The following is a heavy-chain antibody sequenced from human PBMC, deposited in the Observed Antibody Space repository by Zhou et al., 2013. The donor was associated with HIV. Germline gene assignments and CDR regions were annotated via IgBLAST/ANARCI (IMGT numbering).Heavy chain of an antibody. Sequence: QVQLMQSGTEVKKPGASVKVSCKVSGYIFNQYGLHWVRQAPGQRPEWMGWVNPYNGDTDYSQKFQGRVTMSRNISTTTAHMELSSLTSEDTAVYYCGRRGSWGDRTTIIRGGVDVWGQGTTVSVSS. CDR1: GYIFNQYG. CDR3: GRRGSWGDRTTIIRGGVDV. D-gene: IGHD3-10*01. CDR2: VNPYNGDT. J-gene: IGHJ6*02. V-gene: IGHV1-8*01.